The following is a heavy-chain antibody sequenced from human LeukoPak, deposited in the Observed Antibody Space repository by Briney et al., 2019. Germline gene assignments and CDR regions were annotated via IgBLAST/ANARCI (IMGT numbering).Heavy chain of an antibody. CDR3: ARSLRTIFGVVMDAPQPKYYYYGMDV. CDR1: GFTFSSYA. CDR2: ISGSGGST. Sequence: GGSLRLSCAASGFTFSSYAMSWVRQAPGKGLEWVSAISGSGGSTYYADSVKGRFTISRDNSKNTLYLQMNSLRAEDTAVYYCARSLRTIFGVVMDAPQPKYYYYGMDVWGQGTTVTVSS. V-gene: IGHV3-23*01. J-gene: IGHJ6*02. D-gene: IGHD3-3*01.